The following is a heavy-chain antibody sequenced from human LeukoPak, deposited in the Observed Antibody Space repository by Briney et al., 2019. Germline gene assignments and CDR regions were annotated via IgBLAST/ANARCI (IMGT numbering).Heavy chain of an antibody. CDR1: GYSISTGYY. CDR3: ARGVVVITD. CDR2: INHSGST. D-gene: IGHD3-22*01. J-gene: IGHJ4*02. V-gene: IGHV4-34*01. Sequence: PSETLSLTCTVSGYSISTGYYWSWIRQPPGKGLEWIGEINHSGSTNYNPSLKSRVTISVDTSKNQFSLKLSSVTAADTAVYYCARGVVVITDWGQGTLVTVSS.